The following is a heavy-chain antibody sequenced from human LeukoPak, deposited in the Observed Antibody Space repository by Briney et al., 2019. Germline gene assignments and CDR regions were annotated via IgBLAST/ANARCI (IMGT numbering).Heavy chain of an antibody. D-gene: IGHD3-3*01. CDR1: GFTFSSYA. V-gene: IGHV3-23*01. CDR2: ISGSGGST. CDR3: AKDVYYDFWSGYYKGLDY. Sequence: GGSLRLSCAASGFTFSSYAMSWVRQAPGKGLEWVSSISGSGGSTYYADSVKGRFTISRDNFKNTLYLQMNSLRAEDTPVYYCAKDVYYDFWSGYYKGLDYWGQGTLVTVSS. J-gene: IGHJ4*02.